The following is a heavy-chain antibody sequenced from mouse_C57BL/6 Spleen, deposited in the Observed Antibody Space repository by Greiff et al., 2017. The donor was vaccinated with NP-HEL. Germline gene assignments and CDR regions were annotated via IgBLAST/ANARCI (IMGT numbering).Heavy chain of an antibody. CDR3: TRSRYDYDDYAMDY. Sequence: VQRVESGAELVRPGASVTLSCKASGYTFTDYEMHWVKQTPVHGLEWIGAIDPETGGTAYNQKFKGKAILTADKSSSTAYMELRSLTSEDSAVYYCTRSRYDYDDYAMDYWGQGTSVTVSS. CDR1: GYTFTDYE. CDR2: IDPETGGT. J-gene: IGHJ4*01. D-gene: IGHD2-4*01. V-gene: IGHV1-15*01.